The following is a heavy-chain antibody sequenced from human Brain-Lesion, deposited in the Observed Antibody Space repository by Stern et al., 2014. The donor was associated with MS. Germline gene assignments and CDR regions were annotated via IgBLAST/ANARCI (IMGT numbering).Heavy chain of an antibody. V-gene: IGHV2-5*02. CDR1: GFSLRTDGVG. CDR3: AHRRPHYASWDNGDFDY. J-gene: IGHJ4*02. D-gene: IGHD3-3*01. CDR2: IYWDNDK. Sequence: QVPLRESGPALVTPTQTLTLTCTFSGFSLRTDGVGVGWVRQPPGQAREGLALIYWDNDKRYSPSLRSRLNITKDTSRNQVVLTMTNMDPVDTATYYCAHRRPHYASWDNGDFDYWGQGALVTVSS.